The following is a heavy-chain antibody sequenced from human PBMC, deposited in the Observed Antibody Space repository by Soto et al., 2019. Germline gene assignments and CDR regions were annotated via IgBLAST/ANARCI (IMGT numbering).Heavy chain of an antibody. V-gene: IGHV4-59*01. CDR3: ARGLPHF. D-gene: IGHD3-3*02. Sequence: SETLSLTCTVSGGSLRGYSWSWIRQSPGKGLEWIGYVYSGGGTNYSPSFMGRVTISVDTTDNQFSLKLNSVTAADTAVYYCARGLPHFWGQGSLVTVSS. CDR1: GGSLRGYS. J-gene: IGHJ4*02. CDR2: VYSGGGT.